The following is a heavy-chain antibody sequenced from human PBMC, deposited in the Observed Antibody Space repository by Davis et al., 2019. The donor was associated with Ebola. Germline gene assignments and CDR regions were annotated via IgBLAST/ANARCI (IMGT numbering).Heavy chain of an antibody. D-gene: IGHD1-1*01. V-gene: IGHV1-46*01. J-gene: IGHJ4*02. CDR1: GYRFTSYY. CDR3: GKGKLEEMDS. CDR2: INTSDGFT. Sequence: ASVKVSCKASGYRFTSYYMHWARQAPGHGLEWMGTINTSDGFTSYAQEFQGRVTMTRDTSTSTVYMDLMSLRSEDTAVYYCGKGKLEEMDSWGQGTLVTVSS.